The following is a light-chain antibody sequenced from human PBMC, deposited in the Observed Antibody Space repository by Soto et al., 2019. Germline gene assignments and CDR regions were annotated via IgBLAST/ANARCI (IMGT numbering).Light chain of an antibody. CDR2: GAS. CDR3: QQYNNWPPVT. V-gene: IGKV3-15*01. CDR1: QSVYSN. J-gene: IGKJ4*01. Sequence: EIVMTQSPATLSVSPGGRATLSCRASQSVYSNLAWYQQKPGQAPRLLIYGASTRATGIPARCSGSGAGTDFTLTISSLQSEDSAVYYCQQYNNWPPVTFGGGTRVEIK.